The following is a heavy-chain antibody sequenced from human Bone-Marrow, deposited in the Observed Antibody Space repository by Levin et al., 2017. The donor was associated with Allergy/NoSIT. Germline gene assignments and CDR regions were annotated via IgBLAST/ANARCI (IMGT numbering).Heavy chain of an antibody. D-gene: IGHD3-9*01. CDR2: IYNNATT. CDR1: GASISSGTFY. CDR3: ARTVLYDTYLDF. V-gene: IGHV4-30-4*01. J-gene: IGHJ4*02. Sequence: SETLSLSCTVSGASISSGTFYWSWIRQPPGKGLEWLGYIYNNATTFYSPSLKSRLTMSVDTSKNAFSLMLASVTAADTAVYYCARTVLYDTYLDFWGQGTPVTVSS.